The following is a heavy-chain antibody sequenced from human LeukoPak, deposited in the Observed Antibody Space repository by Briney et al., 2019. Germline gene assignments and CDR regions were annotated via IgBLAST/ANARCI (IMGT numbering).Heavy chain of an antibody. V-gene: IGHV4-59*01. CDR3: ARRDLITGTTDY. CDR1: GGSIRNYY. Sequence: NPSETLSLTCTVSGGSIRNYYWSWIRQPPGKGLEWIGYIYYSGSTNYNPSLKSRVTISVDTSKNQLSLKLSSVTAADTAVYYCARRDLITGTTDYWGQGILVTVSS. CDR2: IYYSGST. J-gene: IGHJ4*02. D-gene: IGHD1-7*01.